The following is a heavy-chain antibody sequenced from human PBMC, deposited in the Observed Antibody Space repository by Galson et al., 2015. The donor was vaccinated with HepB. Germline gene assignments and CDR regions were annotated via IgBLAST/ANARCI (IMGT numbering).Heavy chain of an antibody. V-gene: IGHV3-48*01. J-gene: IGHJ4*02. D-gene: IGHD4-23*01. CDR3: ARGGPRWYFDY. CDR1: GFTFSSYS. Sequence: SLRLSCAVSGFTFSSYSMNWVRQAPGKGLEWVSYITSSSSIMYYADSVKGRFTISRDNAKNSLYLQMSSLRAEDTAVYYCARGGPRWYFDYWGQGTLVTVSS. CDR2: ITSSSSIM.